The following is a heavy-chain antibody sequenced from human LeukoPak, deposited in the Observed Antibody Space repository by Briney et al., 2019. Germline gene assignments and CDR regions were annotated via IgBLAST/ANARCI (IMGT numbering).Heavy chain of an antibody. CDR3: ARRSNIVVVPAAPRYMDV. J-gene: IGHJ6*03. CDR2: ISSSSSYI. Sequence: GGSLRLSCAASGFTFSSYGMHWVRQAPGKGLEWVSSISSSSSYIYYADSVKGRFTISRDNAKNSLYLQMNSLRAEDTAVYYCARRSNIVVVPAAPRYMDVWGKGTTVTVSS. CDR1: GFTFSSYG. V-gene: IGHV3-21*01. D-gene: IGHD2-2*01.